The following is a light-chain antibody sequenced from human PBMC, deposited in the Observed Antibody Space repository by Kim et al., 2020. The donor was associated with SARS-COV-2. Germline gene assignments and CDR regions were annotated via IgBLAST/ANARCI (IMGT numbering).Light chain of an antibody. CDR1: SLRTYY. CDR2: GKN. CDR3: EARDKSGDHVV. V-gene: IGLV3-19*01. J-gene: IGLJ2*01. Sequence: SSELTQDPAVSVALGQTVRITCQGDSLRTYYASWYQHKPGQAPILVIYGKNNRPSGIPDRFSGPSSGNTASLTVTGAQAVDEADYYCEARDKSGDHVVFG.